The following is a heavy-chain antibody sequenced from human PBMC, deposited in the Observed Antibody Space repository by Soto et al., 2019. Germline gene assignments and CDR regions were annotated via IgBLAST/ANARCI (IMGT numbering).Heavy chain of an antibody. Sequence: EVQLVESGGGLVQAGGSLRLSCAASGFTFSNFCMNWVRQAPGKGLEWVSHIISSGSPIYYTDSLKGRFTISRDNAKNSLYLQMNSLRDEDTAVYYCVRGVVDSWGQGTLVTVSS. V-gene: IGHV3-48*02. CDR2: IISSGSPI. CDR1: GFTFSNFC. CDR3: VRGVVDS. J-gene: IGHJ5*01.